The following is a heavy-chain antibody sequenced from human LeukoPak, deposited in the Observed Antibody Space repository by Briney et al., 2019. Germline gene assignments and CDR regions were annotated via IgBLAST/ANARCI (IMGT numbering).Heavy chain of an antibody. CDR1: GFTFSSYA. Sequence: PGGSLRLSCAASGFTFSSYAIHWVRQAPGKGLEWVAVISYDGSNKYYADSVKGRFTISRDNSKNTLYLQMNSLRAEDTAVYYCARGLLIANDYGDNWGQGTLVTVSS. J-gene: IGHJ4*02. V-gene: IGHV3-30*04. CDR2: ISYDGSNK. CDR3: ARGLLIANDYGDN.